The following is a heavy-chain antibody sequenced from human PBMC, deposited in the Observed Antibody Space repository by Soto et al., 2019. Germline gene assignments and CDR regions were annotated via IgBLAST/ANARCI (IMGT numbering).Heavy chain of an antibody. CDR3: AFVRYVWGSFDY. Sequence: QVQLQQWGAGLLKPSETLSLTCAVYGGSFSGYYWSWIRKPPGQGLEWIWEINHSGSTNSTPSLNTRVTISVDTFNNQFSLKLSAETASHTAVYFWAFVRYVWGSFDYWGQGTLVTFSA. CDR2: INHSGST. V-gene: IGHV4-34*01. CDR1: GGSFSGYY. J-gene: IGHJ4*02. D-gene: IGHD2-2*01.